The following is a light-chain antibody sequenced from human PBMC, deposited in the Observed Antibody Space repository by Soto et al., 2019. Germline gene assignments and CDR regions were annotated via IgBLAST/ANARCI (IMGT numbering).Light chain of an antibody. V-gene: IGLV1-36*01. Sequence: QSVLTQPPSVSEAPRQRVTISCSGSSSNIGNHAGNWYQQLPGKAPKLLIYYDDLLPSGVSDRFSGSKSGTSASLAISGLQSEDEAEYYCAAWDDSLNGPVFGGGTKLTVL. CDR3: AAWDDSLNGPV. J-gene: IGLJ2*01. CDR1: SSNIGNHA. CDR2: YDD.